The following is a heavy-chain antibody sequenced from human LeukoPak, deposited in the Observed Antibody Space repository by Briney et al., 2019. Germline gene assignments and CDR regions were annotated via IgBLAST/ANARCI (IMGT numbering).Heavy chain of an antibody. V-gene: IGHV3-9*01. CDR1: GFTFDDYA. Sequence: GRSLRLSCAASGFTFDDYAMHWVRQAPGKGLEWVSGISWNSGSIGYADSVKGRFTISRDNAKNSLYLQMNSLRAEDTALYYCASFDSSGYYYRWDYWGQGTLVTVSS. D-gene: IGHD3-22*01. CDR3: ASFDSSGYYYRWDY. J-gene: IGHJ4*02. CDR2: ISWNSGSI.